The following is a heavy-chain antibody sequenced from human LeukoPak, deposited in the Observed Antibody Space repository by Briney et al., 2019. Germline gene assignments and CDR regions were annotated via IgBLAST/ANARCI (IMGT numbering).Heavy chain of an antibody. CDR2: IYSGGST. CDR1: GFTFSSAW. V-gene: IGHV3-53*01. Sequence: GGSLRLSCAASGFTFSSAWMNWVRQAPGKGLEWVSVIYSGGSTYYADSAKGRFTISRDNSKNTLYLQMNTLRAEDTAVYYCARRYSSGWWIDYWGQGTLVTVSS. J-gene: IGHJ4*02. CDR3: ARRYSSGWWIDY. D-gene: IGHD6-19*01.